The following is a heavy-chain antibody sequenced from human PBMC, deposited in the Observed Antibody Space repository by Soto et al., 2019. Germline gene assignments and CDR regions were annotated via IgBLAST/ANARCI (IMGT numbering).Heavy chain of an antibody. CDR3: ARDRFLSIVAAGSWDL. D-gene: IGHD6-13*01. V-gene: IGHV3-30*04. Sequence: GGSLRLSCAASGFRLGNYAMHWVRQAPGNGLEWVAVIPSDATTQAYAHSVKGRFTISRDNSKNTLSLQMNSLRPEDTAIYYCARDRFLSIVAAGSWDLWGQGTLVTVSS. CDR2: IPSDATTQ. CDR1: GFRLGNYA. J-gene: IGHJ5*02.